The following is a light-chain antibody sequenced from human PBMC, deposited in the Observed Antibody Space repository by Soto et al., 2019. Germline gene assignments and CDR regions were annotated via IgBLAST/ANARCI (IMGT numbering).Light chain of an antibody. CDR2: EVS. CDR3: RTYTTSRSRV. V-gene: IGLV2-14*01. Sequence: QSALTHPASVSGSPGQSNTIYCTGTSSDVGGYHSVSWYQQHPGIAPKLMIYEVSNRPSGVSNRRSGSKSGNTASLNISGPQADDEAVYYCRTYTTSRSRVFGGGTKLTV. J-gene: IGLJ2*01. CDR1: SSDVGGYHS.